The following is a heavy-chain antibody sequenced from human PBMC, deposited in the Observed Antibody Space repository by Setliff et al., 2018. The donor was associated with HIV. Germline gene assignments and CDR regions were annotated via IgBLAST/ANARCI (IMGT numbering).Heavy chain of an antibody. CDR2: INHSGST. CDR1: GESFSDNY. D-gene: IGHD1-26*01. J-gene: IGHJ5*02. CDR3: ARAATGGDWFDP. V-gene: IGHV4-34*01. Sequence: SETLSLTCAVYGESFSDNYWSWIRQPPGKGLEWIGEINHSGSTNYNPSLKSRVTISVDTSKNQFSLKLSSVTAADRAVYYCARAATGGDWFDPWGQGTLVTVSS.